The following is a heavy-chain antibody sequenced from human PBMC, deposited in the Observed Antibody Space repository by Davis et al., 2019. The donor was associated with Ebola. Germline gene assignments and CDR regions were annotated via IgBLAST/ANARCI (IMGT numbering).Heavy chain of an antibody. Sequence: MPSETLSLTCAVYGGSFSGYYWSWIRQPPGKGLEWIGEINHSGSTNYNPSLKSRVTMSVDTSKNQFSLKLTSVTAADTAVYYCARESTVTTSLFYYGMDVWGQGTTVTVSS. D-gene: IGHD4-17*01. CDR1: GGSFSGYY. J-gene: IGHJ6*02. V-gene: IGHV4-34*01. CDR3: ARESTVTTSLFYYGMDV. CDR2: INHSGST.